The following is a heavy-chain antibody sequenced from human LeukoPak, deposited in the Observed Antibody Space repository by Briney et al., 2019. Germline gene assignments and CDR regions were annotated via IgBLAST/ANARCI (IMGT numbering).Heavy chain of an antibody. D-gene: IGHD6-6*01. J-gene: IGHJ4*02. CDR1: GGSISTYY. CDR2: IHASGRT. Sequence: SETLSLTCTVSGGSISTYYWSWIRRPPGKGLEWIAYIHASGRTNYNPSLKSRITISVDTSKNQFSLKLSSVTAADTAVYHCAGHDAGIAARPFDNWGQGTLVTVSS. CDR3: AGHDAGIAARPFDN. V-gene: IGHV4-4*09.